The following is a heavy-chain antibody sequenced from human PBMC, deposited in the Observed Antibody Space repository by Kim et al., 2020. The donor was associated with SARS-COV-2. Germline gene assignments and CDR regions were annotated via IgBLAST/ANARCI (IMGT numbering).Heavy chain of an antibody. Sequence: STYYNPSLKSRVTISVDTSKNQFSLKLSSVTAADTAVYYCARLRDDYGDYWGQGTLVTVSS. CDR3: ARLRDDYGDY. J-gene: IGHJ4*02. CDR2: ST. V-gene: IGHV4-39*01.